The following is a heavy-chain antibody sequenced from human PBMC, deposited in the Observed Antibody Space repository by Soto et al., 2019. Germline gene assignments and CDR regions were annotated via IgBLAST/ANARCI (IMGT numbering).Heavy chain of an antibody. CDR1: GFVFDTYG. Sequence: QVQLVESGGGVVQPGRSLRLSCAASGFVFDTYGMHWVRQAPGKGLEWVADIWYDGSNRNYADSVKGRCTISRDNSKNTLYLQMTSLRAEDTAVYFGARPCNDDWFDPWGQGTLVIVSS. V-gene: IGHV3-33*01. D-gene: IGHD1-1*01. CDR2: IWYDGSNR. J-gene: IGHJ5*02. CDR3: ARPCNDDWFDP.